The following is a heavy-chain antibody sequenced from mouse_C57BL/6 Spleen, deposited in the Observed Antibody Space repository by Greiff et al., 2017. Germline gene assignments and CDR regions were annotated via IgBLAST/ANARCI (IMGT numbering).Heavy chain of an antibody. J-gene: IGHJ2*01. CDR2: ISSGGDYT. CDR3: TREYHNDVYFDY. CDR1: GFTFSSYA. V-gene: IGHV5-9-1*02. D-gene: IGHD2-4*01. Sequence: DVKLVESGDGLVKPGGSLKLSCAVSGFTFSSYAMSWVRQTPEKRLVWVAYISSGGDYTYYSDTVKGRITISRDNARNTLYLQMSSLKTEDTAMYYCTREYHNDVYFDYWGQGTTLTVSS.